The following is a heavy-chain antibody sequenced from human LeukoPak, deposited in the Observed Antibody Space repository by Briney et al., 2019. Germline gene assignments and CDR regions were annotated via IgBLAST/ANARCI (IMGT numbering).Heavy chain of an antibody. CDR2: INHSGST. V-gene: IGHV4-34*01. CDR3: ARGGVRGVIIGWFDP. Sequence: SETLSLTCAVYGGSFSGYYWSWIRQTPGKGLEWIGEINHSGSTNYNPSLKSRVTISVDTSKNQFSLKLSSVTAADTAVYYCARGGVRGVIIGWFDPWGQGTLVTVSS. J-gene: IGHJ5*02. CDR1: GGSFSGYY. D-gene: IGHD3-10*01.